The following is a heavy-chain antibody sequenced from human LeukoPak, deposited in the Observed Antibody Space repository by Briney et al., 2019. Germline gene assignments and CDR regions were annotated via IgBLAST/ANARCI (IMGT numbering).Heavy chain of an antibody. CDR3: GRGQGTVTTP. Sequence: SETLSLTCAVYGGSFSGYYWTWIRQPPGKGLEWIGEINHSGSANYNPSLKSRVTISLDTSKNQFSLRLSSVTAADTAVYYCGRGQGTVTTPWGPGTLVTVSS. CDR2: INHSGSA. D-gene: IGHD4-17*01. V-gene: IGHV4-34*01. CDR1: GGSFSGYY. J-gene: IGHJ5*02.